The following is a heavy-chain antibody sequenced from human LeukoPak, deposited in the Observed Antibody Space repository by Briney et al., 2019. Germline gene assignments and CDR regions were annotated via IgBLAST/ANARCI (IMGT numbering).Heavy chain of an antibody. CDR3: ARASDCSGGSCYLAPYYFDY. J-gene: IGHJ4*02. V-gene: IGHV4-34*09. D-gene: IGHD2-15*01. CDR1: GGSFSGYY. Sequence: SETLSLTCAVYGGSFSGYYWSWIRQPPGKGLEWIGEINHSGSTNYNPSLKSRVTISVDTSKNQFSLKLSSVTAADTAVYYCARASDCSGGSCYLAPYYFDYWGQGTLVTVSS. CDR2: INHSGST.